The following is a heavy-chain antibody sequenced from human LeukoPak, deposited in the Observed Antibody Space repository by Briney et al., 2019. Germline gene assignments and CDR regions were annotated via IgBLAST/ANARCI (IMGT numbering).Heavy chain of an antibody. J-gene: IGHJ6*03. V-gene: IGHV3-48*03. D-gene: IGHD6-19*01. CDR2: ISGSGSTI. CDR1: GFTFSSYE. Sequence: PGGSLRLSCAASGFTFSSYEMNWVRQAPGKGLEWVSYISGSGSTIYYADSVKGRFTISRDNAKNSLYLQMNSLRAEDTAVYYCARDGGYSSGYYYYMDVWGKGTTVTISS. CDR3: ARDGGYSSGYYYYMDV.